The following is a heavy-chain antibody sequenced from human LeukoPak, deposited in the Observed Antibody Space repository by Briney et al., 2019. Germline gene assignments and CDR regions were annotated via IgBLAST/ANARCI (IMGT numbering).Heavy chain of an antibody. D-gene: IGHD3-22*01. J-gene: IGHJ6*03. V-gene: IGHV1-8*03. CDR1: GYTFTSYD. CDR2: MNPNSGNT. CDR3: ARVWYSSGYYYPGGNYYYYYMDV. Sequence: ASVKVSCKASGYTFTSYDINWVRQATGQGLEWMGWMNPNSGNTGYAQTFQGRVTITRNTSISTAYMELSSLRSEDTAVYYCARVWYSSGYYYPGGNYYYYYMDVWGKGTTVTVSS.